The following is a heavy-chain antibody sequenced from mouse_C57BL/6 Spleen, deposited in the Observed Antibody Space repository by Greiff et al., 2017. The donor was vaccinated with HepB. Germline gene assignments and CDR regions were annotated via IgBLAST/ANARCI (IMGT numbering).Heavy chain of an antibody. Sequence: VQLQQSGAELVRPGASVTLSCKASGYTFTDYDMHWVKQTPVHGLEWIGAIDPETGGTAYNQKFKGKAILTADKSSSTAYMELRSLTSEDSAVYYCTRGGGSLDYWGQGTTLTVAS. CDR1: GYTFTDYD. V-gene: IGHV1-15*01. CDR3: TRGGGSLDY. CDR2: IDPETGGT. J-gene: IGHJ2*01.